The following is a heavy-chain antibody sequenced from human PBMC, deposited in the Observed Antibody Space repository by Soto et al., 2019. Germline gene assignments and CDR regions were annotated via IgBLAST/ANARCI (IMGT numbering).Heavy chain of an antibody. CDR2: IYWDDDI. V-gene: IGHV2-5*02. CDR1: GFSLSTSGVS. D-gene: IGHD3-22*01. J-gene: IGHJ4*02. Sequence: SGPTLVNPTQTLTLTCTFSGFSLSTSGVSVGWIRQPPGKALEWLALIYWDDDIRYSPSLKSRLTITKGTSKNQVVLTMTNMDPVDTATYYCVTGGYDSGGYFFDYWGQGTLVTVSS. CDR3: VTGGYDSGGYFFDY.